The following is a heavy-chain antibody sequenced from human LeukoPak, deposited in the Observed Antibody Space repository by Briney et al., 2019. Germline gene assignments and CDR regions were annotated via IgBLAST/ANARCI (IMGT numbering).Heavy chain of an antibody. Sequence: PGGSLRLSCAASGFTFSSYAMSWVRQAPGKGLEWVSAISGSGGSTYYADSVKGRFTISRDNSKNTLYLQMNSLRVEDTAVYYCARDGTYYYGSGSPKDYWGQGTLVTVSS. CDR3: ARDGTYYYGSGSPKDY. V-gene: IGHV3-23*01. CDR1: GFTFSSYA. CDR2: ISGSGGST. J-gene: IGHJ4*02. D-gene: IGHD3-10*01.